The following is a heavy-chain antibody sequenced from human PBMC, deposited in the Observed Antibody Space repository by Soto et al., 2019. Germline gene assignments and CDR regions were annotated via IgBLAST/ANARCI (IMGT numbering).Heavy chain of an antibody. CDR1: GGSISSSNW. J-gene: IGHJ4*02. V-gene: IGHV4-4*02. Sequence: QVQLQESGPGLVKPSGTLSLTCAVSGGSISSSNWWSWVRQPPGKGLEWIGEIYHSGSTNYNPSLASRVPISVDKSKNQFSLKLSSVTAADTAVYYCARDPRKYQLLSAGDYWGQGTLVTVSS. D-gene: IGHD2-2*01. CDR3: ARDPRKYQLLSAGDY. CDR2: IYHSGST.